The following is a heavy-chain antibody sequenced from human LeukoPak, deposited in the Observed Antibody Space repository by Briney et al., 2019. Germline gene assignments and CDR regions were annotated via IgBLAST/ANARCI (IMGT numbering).Heavy chain of an antibody. CDR2: VSGDGTRT. CDR1: GFSFSSYA. Sequence: GGSLRLSCAASGFSFSSYAMTWARQAPVKGLEWVSAVSGDGTRTYYADSVKGRFTISRDNSKNTLYLEMSSLRVEDTAIYYCAKWPEGAMDYFDYWGQGTLVTVSS. D-gene: IGHD3-16*01. CDR3: AKWPEGAMDYFDY. V-gene: IGHV3-23*01. J-gene: IGHJ4*02.